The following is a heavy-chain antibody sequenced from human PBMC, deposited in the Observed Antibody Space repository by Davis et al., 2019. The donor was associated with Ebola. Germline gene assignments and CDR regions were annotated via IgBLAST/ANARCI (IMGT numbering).Heavy chain of an antibody. J-gene: IGHJ3*01. CDR1: GFTFSSYA. CDR2: LGLSGDT. D-gene: IGHD1-26*01. V-gene: IGHV3-23*01. CDR3: AKDTSNVWFDV. Sequence: GESLKISCAASGFTFSSYAMNWVRQLPGKGLEWVSTLGLSGDTYYADSVKGRFTISRDNSMNTLHLQMNSLRVEDTAIYYCAKDTSNVWFDVWGQGTMVTVSS.